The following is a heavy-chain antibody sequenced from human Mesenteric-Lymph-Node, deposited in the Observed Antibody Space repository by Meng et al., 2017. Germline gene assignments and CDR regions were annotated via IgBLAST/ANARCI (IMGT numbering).Heavy chain of an antibody. CDR2: IHPSGGST. J-gene: IGHJ4*02. Sequence: ASVKVSCKASGYTFTSYYIHWVRQAPGQGLEWMGVIHPSGGSTSFAQKFQGRLTMTRDTSTSTVYMELSSLRSEDTAVYYCARGAGWLQSSDYYFGLWGQGTQVTVSS. V-gene: IGHV1-46*01. CDR3: ARGAGWLQSSDYYFGL. D-gene: IGHD5-24*01. CDR1: GYTFTSYY.